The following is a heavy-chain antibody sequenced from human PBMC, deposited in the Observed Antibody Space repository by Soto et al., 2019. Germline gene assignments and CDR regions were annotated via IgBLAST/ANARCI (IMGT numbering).Heavy chain of an antibody. D-gene: IGHD3-9*01. CDR1: GFTFSSYA. V-gene: IGHV3-23*01. CDR2: ISGSGGST. Sequence: PGGSLRLSCAASGFTFSSYAMSWVRQAPGKGLEWVSAISGSGGSTYYADSVKGRFTISRDNSKNTLYLQMNSLRAEDTAVYYCAKDHRGPYYDILTGSLHWGQGTLVTVSS. J-gene: IGHJ4*02. CDR3: AKDHRGPYYDILTGSLH.